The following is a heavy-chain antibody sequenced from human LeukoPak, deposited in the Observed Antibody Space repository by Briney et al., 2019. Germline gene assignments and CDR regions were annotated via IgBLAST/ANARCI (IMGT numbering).Heavy chain of an antibody. V-gene: IGHV3-33*01. CDR3: ARCQRWLQPGYFDY. CDR2: IWYDEGNK. Sequence: PGRSLRLSCAASGFTFGSYGMHWVRQAPGKGLEWVAVIWYDEGNKYYAHSVKGRFTISRDTSTNTLYMQMNSLRADDTAVYYCARCQRWLQPGYFDYWGQGTRVTVSP. CDR1: GFTFGSYG. D-gene: IGHD5-24*01. J-gene: IGHJ4*02.